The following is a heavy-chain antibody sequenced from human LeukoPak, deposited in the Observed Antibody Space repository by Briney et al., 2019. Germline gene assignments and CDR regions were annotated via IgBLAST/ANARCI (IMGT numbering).Heavy chain of an antibody. J-gene: IGHJ6*03. D-gene: IGHD6-6*01. CDR2: INHSGST. CDR1: GGSFSGYY. Sequence: SETLSLTCAVYGGSFSGYYWSWIRQPPGKGLEWIGEINHSGSTNYNPSLKSRVTISVDTSKNQFSLKLSSVTAADTAVYYCARIIAARPGVSYYYYYYMDVWGKGTMVTVSS. CDR3: ARIIAARPGVSYYYYYYMDV. V-gene: IGHV4-34*01.